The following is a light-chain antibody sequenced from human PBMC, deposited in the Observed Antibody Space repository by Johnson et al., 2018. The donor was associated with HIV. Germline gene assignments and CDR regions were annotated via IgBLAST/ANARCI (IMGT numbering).Light chain of an antibody. CDR1: SSNIGTNS. CDR2: ENN. CDR3: GTWDSSLNV. V-gene: IGLV1-51*02. J-gene: IGLJ1*01. Sequence: QSVLTQPPSVSAAPGQKVTISCSGSSSNIGTNSVSWYQQLPGTAPRLLIYENNKRPSGIPDRFSGSKSGTSATLGITGLQTGDEADYYCGTWDSSLNVFGTGTKVTVL.